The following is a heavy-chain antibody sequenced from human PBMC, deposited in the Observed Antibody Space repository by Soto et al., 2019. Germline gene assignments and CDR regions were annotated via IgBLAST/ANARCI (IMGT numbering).Heavy chain of an antibody. CDR3: TSDMHYGFWNNSRGILNWFDP. J-gene: IGHJ5*02. D-gene: IGHD3-3*01. Sequence: GRSLRLSCAASGFTFNTYSMNWVRQAPGKGLQWVSSISGSGRDIYDAGSVKGRFSVSRDNAKNTEYRQMNRLRAEDTAVYYCTSDMHYGFWNNSRGILNWFDPWQQGTLVT. CDR2: ISGSGRDI. CDR1: GFTFNTYS. V-gene: IGHV3-21*06.